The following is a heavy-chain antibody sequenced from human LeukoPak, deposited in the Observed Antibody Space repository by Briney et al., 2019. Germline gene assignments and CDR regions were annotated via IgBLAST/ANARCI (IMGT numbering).Heavy chain of an antibody. D-gene: IGHD5-18*01. J-gene: IGHJ5*02. CDR2: IYYSGTT. CDR3: AKGAGGFSYYNWFDP. V-gene: IGHV4-39*07. Sequence: PSETLSLTCTVSGGSITTSPYYWGWIRQPPGKGLEWIGSIYYSGTTHYSPSLESRVTISVDTSKNQFSLKLASVTAADTAIYYCAKGAGGFSYYNWFDPWGQGTLVTVSS. CDR1: GGSITTSPYY.